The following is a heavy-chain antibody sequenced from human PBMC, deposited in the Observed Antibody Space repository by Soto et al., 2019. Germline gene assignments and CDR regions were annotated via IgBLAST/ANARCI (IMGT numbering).Heavy chain of an antibody. D-gene: IGHD3-22*01. CDR3: AKGVSSSGTSKYYFDY. Sequence: GGVPRLSCAASGFTFSGYAMSWVRQTPGKGLEWVSAISGSGGSTYYADSVKGRFTISRDNSKNMLYLQMNSLRAEDTAVYYCAKGVSSSGTSKYYFDYWGQGTLVTVSS. V-gene: IGHV3-23*01. CDR1: GFTFSGYA. CDR2: ISGSGGST. J-gene: IGHJ4*02.